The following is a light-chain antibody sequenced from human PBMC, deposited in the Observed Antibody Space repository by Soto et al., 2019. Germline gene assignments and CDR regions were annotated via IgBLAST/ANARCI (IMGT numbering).Light chain of an antibody. J-gene: IGKJ1*01. CDR2: AAS. CDR3: QQSYSTSWT. V-gene: IGKV1-39*01. Sequence: DIQMTQSPSSLSASLGDRVTITCRASQSISAFLHWYQQKPGKAPKLVIYAASRLQSGVPSRFTGSGSGTDFTLTISSLQPEDYATDYCQQSYSTSWTFGQGTKVEIK. CDR1: QSISAF.